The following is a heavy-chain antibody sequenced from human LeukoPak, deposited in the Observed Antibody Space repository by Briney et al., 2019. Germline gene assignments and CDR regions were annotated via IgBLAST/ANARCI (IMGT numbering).Heavy chain of an antibody. V-gene: IGHV4-59*01. CDR3: ARGADSSGYYSIFYFDY. Sequence: SETLSLTCTVSGGSISSYYWNWIRQPPGKGLEWIGYFHYSGSTNYNPSLKSRVTISVDTSKNQFSLKLSSVTAADTAVYYCARGADSSGYYSIFYFDYWGQGTLVTVSS. CDR2: FHYSGST. D-gene: IGHD3-22*01. J-gene: IGHJ4*02. CDR1: GGSISSYY.